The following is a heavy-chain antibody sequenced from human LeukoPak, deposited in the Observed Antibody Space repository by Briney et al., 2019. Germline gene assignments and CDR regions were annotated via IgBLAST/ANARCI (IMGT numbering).Heavy chain of an antibody. V-gene: IGHV3-9*03. CDR2: ISWNSGSI. CDR3: AKDMSGTYWYFDL. D-gene: IGHD1-26*01. J-gene: IGHJ2*01. CDR1: GFTFSSYA. Sequence: GGSLRLSCAASGFTFSSYAMHWVRQAPGKGLEWVSGISWNSGSIGYADSVKGRFTISRDNAKNSLYLQMNSLRAEDMALYYCAKDMSGTYWYFDLWGRGTLVTVSS.